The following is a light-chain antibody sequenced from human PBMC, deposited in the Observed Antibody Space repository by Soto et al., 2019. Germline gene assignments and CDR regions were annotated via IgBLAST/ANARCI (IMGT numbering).Light chain of an antibody. CDR2: GAS. V-gene: IGKV3-15*01. Sequence: EIVMTQSPATLSVSPGERATLSCRASQSVSSNLAWYQQKPGQAPRLLIYGASIRAPGVPARFSVSGSGTEFTLTISSLQSEDFAVYFCQQYYDWPTFGQGTKVDIK. CDR3: QQYYDWPT. J-gene: IGKJ1*01. CDR1: QSVSSN.